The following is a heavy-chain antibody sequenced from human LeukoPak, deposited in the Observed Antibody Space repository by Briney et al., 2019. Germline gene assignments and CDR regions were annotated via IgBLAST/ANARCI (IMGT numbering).Heavy chain of an antibody. CDR3: AKDIDSPSGFDY. D-gene: IGHD2-15*01. CDR2: INPRNGHT. CDR1: GYTFNEYF. V-gene: IGHV1-2*02. Sequence: ASVKVSCKASGYTFNEYFIHWVRQAPGQGLEWMGWINPRNGHTEIAQNFQGRVTLTRDTSITTAYMDLITLKSDDTAVFYCAKDIDSPSGFDYWGQGTLVTVSS. J-gene: IGHJ4*02.